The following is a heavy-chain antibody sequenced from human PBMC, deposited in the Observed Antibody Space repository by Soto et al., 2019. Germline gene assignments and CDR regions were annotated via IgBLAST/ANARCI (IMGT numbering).Heavy chain of an antibody. CDR3: ARVLADIWTGYLPVDAFDI. CDR1: GYTFTSYG. V-gene: IGHV1-18*01. CDR2: ISAYNGNT. D-gene: IGHD3-9*01. J-gene: IGHJ3*02. Sequence: ASVKVSCKASGYTFTSYGISWVRQAPGQGLEWMGWISAYNGNTNYAQKLQGRVTMTTDTSTSTAYMELRSLRSDDTAVYYCARVLADIWTGYLPVDAFDIWGQGTMVTVSS.